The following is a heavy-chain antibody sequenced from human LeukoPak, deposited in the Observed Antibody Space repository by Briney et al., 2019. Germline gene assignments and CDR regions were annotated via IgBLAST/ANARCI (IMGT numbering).Heavy chain of an antibody. J-gene: IGHJ4*02. Sequence: GGSLRLSCADSGFTFTKYIMNSVRQAPRKGLEWVSSITNSSSYIYYTDSVKGRFTTSRDNAKNSLHLQMNSLRADDTAVYYCARSYAGSGFSDWGQGTLVTVSS. CDR3: ARSYAGSGFSD. CDR1: GFTFTKYI. CDR2: ITNSSSYI. D-gene: IGHD3-3*01. V-gene: IGHV3-21*01.